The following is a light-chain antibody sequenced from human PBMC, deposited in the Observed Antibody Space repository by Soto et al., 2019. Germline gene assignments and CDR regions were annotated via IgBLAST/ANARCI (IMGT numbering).Light chain of an antibody. Sequence: IVFIQTSATLSLYHLPGATLYWRASQSVGSYLAWYQQKPGQAPRLLIYDASNRATGIPARFSGSGSGTDFTLTISSLEPEDFAVYYCQQRSNWPITFGQGTRLEIK. CDR2: DAS. J-gene: IGKJ5*01. CDR1: QSVGSY. CDR3: QQRSNWPIT. V-gene: IGKV3-11*01.